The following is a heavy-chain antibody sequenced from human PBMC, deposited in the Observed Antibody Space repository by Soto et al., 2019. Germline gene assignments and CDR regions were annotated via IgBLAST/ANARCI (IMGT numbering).Heavy chain of an antibody. Sequence: PGGSLRLSGSASGFTFNQYSMQWVRQSPGKGLQFVSTISSNGGGTDYTDSVKGRFTISRDNAKKTLYLQMSRLRPGDTAVYYCVKDLFGMDVWGQGTTVTVSS. CDR2: ISSNGGGT. V-gene: IGHV3-64D*06. CDR3: VKDLFGMDV. J-gene: IGHJ6*02. CDR1: GFTFNQYS.